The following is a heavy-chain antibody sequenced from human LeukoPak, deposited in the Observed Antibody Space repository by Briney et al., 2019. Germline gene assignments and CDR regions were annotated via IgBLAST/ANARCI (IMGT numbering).Heavy chain of an antibody. Sequence: ASVKVSCKASGYTFTGYYMHWVRQAPGQGLEWMGWINPNSGGTNYAQKFQGRVTMTRDTSISTAYMELSRLRSDDTAVYSCVRFCALSCSGGGCYSECWGKRTLVT. V-gene: IGHV1-2*02. D-gene: IGHD2-15*01. J-gene: IGHJ4*02. CDR3: VRFCALSCSGGGCYSEC. CDR2: INPNSGGT. CDR1: GYTFTGYY.